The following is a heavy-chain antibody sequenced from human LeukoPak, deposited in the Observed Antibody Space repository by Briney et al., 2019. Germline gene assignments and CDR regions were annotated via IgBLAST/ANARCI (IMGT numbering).Heavy chain of an antibody. CDR1: GGSISSHY. Sequence: SETLSLTCTVSGGSISSHYWSWIRQPPGKGLEWIGNIYYSGSTNYNPSLKSRVTISVDTSKNQFSLKLSSVTAADTAVYYCARGYYDFWSGYYTSYYFDYWGQGTLVTVSS. D-gene: IGHD3-3*01. J-gene: IGHJ4*02. CDR2: IYYSGST. V-gene: IGHV4-59*11. CDR3: ARGYYDFWSGYYTSYYFDY.